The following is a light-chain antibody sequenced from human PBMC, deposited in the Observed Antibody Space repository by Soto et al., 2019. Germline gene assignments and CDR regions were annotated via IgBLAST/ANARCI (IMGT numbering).Light chain of an antibody. CDR1: QSVGSY. V-gene: IGKV3-11*01. CDR2: DAS. J-gene: IGKJ4*01. CDR3: QQRSNWPPSLT. Sequence: EIVLTQSPGTLSLSPGERATLSCRASQSVGSYLAWYQQKPGQAPRLLIYDASNRATGIPARFSGSGSGTDFTLTISSLEPEDFASYYCQQRSNWPPSLTFGGGTKVDIK.